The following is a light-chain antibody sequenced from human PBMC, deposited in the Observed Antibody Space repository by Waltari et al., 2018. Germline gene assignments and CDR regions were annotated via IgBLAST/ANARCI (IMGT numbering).Light chain of an antibody. CDR1: QAINIW. Sequence: DIQMTQSPSTLSASVGDRVTITCRASQAINIWLAWYQQKPGKAPKLLIYSASSLESGVPSRFSGSGSGTEFTLTISSLQPDDFAAYYCQQYNSYSWTFGQGTKVEIK. CDR2: SAS. V-gene: IGKV1-5*03. CDR3: QQYNSYSWT. J-gene: IGKJ1*01.